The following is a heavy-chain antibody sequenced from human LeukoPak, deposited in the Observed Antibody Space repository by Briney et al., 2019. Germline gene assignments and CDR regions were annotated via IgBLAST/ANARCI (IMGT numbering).Heavy chain of an antibody. J-gene: IGHJ3*02. Sequence: GGSLRLSCAASGFTFSSYAISWVRQAPGKGLEWISAITTSGGGTYFADSVKGRFTISRDNAKNSLYLQMNSLRAEDTAVYYCASWPTVTTGGGAFDIWGQGTMVTVSS. CDR3: ASWPTVTTGGGAFDI. D-gene: IGHD4-17*01. CDR1: GFTFSSYA. CDR2: ITTSGGGT. V-gene: IGHV3-23*01.